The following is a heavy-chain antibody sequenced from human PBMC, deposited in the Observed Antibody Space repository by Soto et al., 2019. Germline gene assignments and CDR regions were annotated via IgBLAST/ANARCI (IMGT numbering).Heavy chain of an antibody. J-gene: IGHJ3*02. CDR3: ARAVGDIVVVPAEDAFDI. Sequence: PSETLSLTCTVSGGSIGSGGYYWSWIRQHPGKGLEWIGYIYYSGSTYYNPSLKSRVTISVDTSKNQFSLKLSSVTAADTAVYYCARAVGDIVVVPAEDAFDIWGQGTMVTVSS. D-gene: IGHD2-2*01. CDR1: GGSIGSGGYY. CDR2: IYYSGST. V-gene: IGHV4-31*03.